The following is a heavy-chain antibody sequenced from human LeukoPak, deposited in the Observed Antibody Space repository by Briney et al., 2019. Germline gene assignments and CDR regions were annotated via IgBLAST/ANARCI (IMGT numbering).Heavy chain of an antibody. V-gene: IGHV1-18*01. CDR2: ISGNNGNT. Sequence: ASVKVSCMTSGYTFTSYDINWVRQAPGQGLEWMGWISGNNGNTEYAQKFQGRVTMTTDTSTTTAYMELRSLRSDDTAVYYCAREMASNDLWSGYYGADYWGQGTLVTVCS. CDR3: AREMASNDLWSGYYGADY. J-gene: IGHJ4*02. D-gene: IGHD3-3*01. CDR1: GYTFTSYD.